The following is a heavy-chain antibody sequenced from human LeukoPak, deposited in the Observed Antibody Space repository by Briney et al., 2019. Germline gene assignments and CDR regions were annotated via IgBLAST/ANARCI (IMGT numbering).Heavy chain of an antibody. J-gene: IGHJ4*02. CDR1: GGSFSGYY. D-gene: IGHD1-1*01. CDR2: INHSGST. Sequence: SETLSLTCAVYGGSFSGYYWSWIRQPPGKGLEWIGEINHSGSTNYNPSLKSRVTISVDTSKNQFSLKLSSVTAADTAVYYCARGLGQLERLSNFDYWGKEPLVTVSS. V-gene: IGHV4-34*01. CDR3: ARGLGQLERLSNFDY.